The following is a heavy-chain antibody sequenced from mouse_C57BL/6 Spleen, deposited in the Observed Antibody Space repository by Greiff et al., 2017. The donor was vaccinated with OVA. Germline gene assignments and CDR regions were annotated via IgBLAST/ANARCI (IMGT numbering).Heavy chain of an antibody. CDR1: GYAFSSSW. CDR2: IYPGDGDT. Sequence: QVQLQQSGPELVKPGASVKISFKASGYAFSSSWMNWVKQRPGKGLEWIGRIYPGDGDTNYNGKFKGKATLTADKSSSTAYMQLSSLTSEDSAVYFCARMRLHWYFDVWGTGTTVTVSS. J-gene: IGHJ1*03. D-gene: IGHD2-4*01. CDR3: ARMRLHWYFDV. V-gene: IGHV1-82*01.